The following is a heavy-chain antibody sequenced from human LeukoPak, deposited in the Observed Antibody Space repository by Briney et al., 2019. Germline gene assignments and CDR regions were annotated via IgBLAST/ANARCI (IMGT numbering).Heavy chain of an antibody. Sequence: PGGSLRLSCAASGFTFSSYGMHWVRQAPGKGLEWVAFIRYDGSNKYYADSVKGRFTISRDNSKNTLYLQMNSLRAEDTAVYYCAKEGSGLSYYFDYWGQGTLVTVSS. CDR2: IRYDGSNK. CDR1: GFTFSSYG. CDR3: AKEGSGLSYYFDY. V-gene: IGHV3-30*02. J-gene: IGHJ4*02. D-gene: IGHD2/OR15-2a*01.